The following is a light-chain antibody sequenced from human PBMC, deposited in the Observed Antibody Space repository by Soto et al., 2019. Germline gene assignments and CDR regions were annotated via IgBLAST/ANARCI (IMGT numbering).Light chain of an antibody. CDR1: QGVSNW. J-gene: IGKJ2*01. CDR3: QQYDSYTYS. Sequence: GDTVTITCRASQGVSNWVAWYRQKPGQAPELLIYDASTLQSGVPSRFSGTGYGTDFTLTFSNLHPADSAAYACQQYDSYTYSFGQATKLEVK. CDR2: DAS. V-gene: IGKV1-5*01.